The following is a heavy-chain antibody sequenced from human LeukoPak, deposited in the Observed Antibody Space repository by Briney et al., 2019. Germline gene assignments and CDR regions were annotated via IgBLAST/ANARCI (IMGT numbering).Heavy chain of an antibody. J-gene: IGHJ4*02. V-gene: IGHV1-69*13. CDR2: IIPIFGTA. CDR3: ARDGSDGYSR. D-gene: IGHD5-24*01. Sequence: ASVKVSCKASGGTFSSYAISWVRQAPGQGLEWMGGIIPIFGTANYAQKFQGRVTITADESTSSAYMELSSLRSEDTAVYYCARDGSDGYSRWGQGTLVTVSS. CDR1: GGTFSSYA.